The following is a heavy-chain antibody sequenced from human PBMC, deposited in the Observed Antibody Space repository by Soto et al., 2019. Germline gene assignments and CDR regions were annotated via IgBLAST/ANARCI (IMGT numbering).Heavy chain of an antibody. CDR1: GGSFSGYY. CDR3: ARGPPYYYGSGSYYNPAYYYYGMDV. D-gene: IGHD3-10*01. CDR2: INHSGST. Sequence: SETLSLTCAVYGGSFSGYYWSWIRQPPGKGLEWIGEINHSGSTNYNPSLKSRVTISVDTSKNQFSLKLSSVTAADTAVYYCARGPPYYYGSGSYYNPAYYYYGMDVWGQGTTVTVSS. V-gene: IGHV4-34*01. J-gene: IGHJ6*02.